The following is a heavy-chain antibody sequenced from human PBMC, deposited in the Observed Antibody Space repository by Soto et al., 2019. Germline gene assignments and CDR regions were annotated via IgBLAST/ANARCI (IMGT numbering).Heavy chain of an antibody. J-gene: IGHJ6*02. CDR2: INAGNGNT. Sequence: ASVKVSCKASGYTFTSYAMHWVRQAPGQRLEWMGWINAGNGNTKYSQKFQGRVTITRDTSASTAYMELSSLRSEDTAVYYCATPIYDFWSGYGPYYYYGMDVWGQGTTVTVSS. D-gene: IGHD3-3*01. V-gene: IGHV1-3*01. CDR1: GYTFTSYA. CDR3: ATPIYDFWSGYGPYYYYGMDV.